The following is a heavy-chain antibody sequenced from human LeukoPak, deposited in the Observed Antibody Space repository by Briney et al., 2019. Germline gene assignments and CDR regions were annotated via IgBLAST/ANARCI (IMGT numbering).Heavy chain of an antibody. CDR2: IRYDGSNK. CDR1: AFTFSSYG. D-gene: IGHD3-3*01. J-gene: IGHJ4*02. V-gene: IGHV3-30*02. Sequence: GGSLRLSGAASAFTFSSYGMHWVRQAPGKGLEWVAFIRYDGSNKYYADSVKGRFTISRDNSKNTLYLQMNSLRAEDTAVYYCAKDANYDFWSGYPAPSDYWGQGTLVTVSS. CDR3: AKDANYDFWSGYPAPSDY.